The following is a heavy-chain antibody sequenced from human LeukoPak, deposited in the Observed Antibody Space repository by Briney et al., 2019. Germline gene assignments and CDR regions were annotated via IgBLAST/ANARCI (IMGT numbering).Heavy chain of an antibody. V-gene: IGHV3-30-3*01. CDR2: MSYDGSNK. D-gene: IGHD6-13*01. Sequence: GGSLRLSCAASGFTFSSYAMHWVRQAPGKGLEWVAVMSYDGSNKYYADSVKGRFTISRDNSKNTLYLQMNSLRAEDTAVYYCAKAGYSSSWYGDYWGQGTLVTVSS. CDR3: AKAGYSSSWYGDY. J-gene: IGHJ4*02. CDR1: GFTFSSYA.